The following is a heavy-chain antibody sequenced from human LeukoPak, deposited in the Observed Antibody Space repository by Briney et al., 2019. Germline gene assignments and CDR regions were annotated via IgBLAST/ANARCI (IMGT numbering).Heavy chain of an antibody. CDR1: GGSISSSSYY. V-gene: IGHV4-39*02. Sequence: SETLSLTCTVSGGSISSSSYYWGWIRQPPGKGLEWIGSIYYSGSTYYNPSLKSRVTISVDTSKNQFSLKLSSVTAADTAVYYCAREGGIAARRLGAFDIWGQGTMVTVSS. CDR3: AREGGIAARRLGAFDI. CDR2: IYYSGST. J-gene: IGHJ3*02. D-gene: IGHD6-6*01.